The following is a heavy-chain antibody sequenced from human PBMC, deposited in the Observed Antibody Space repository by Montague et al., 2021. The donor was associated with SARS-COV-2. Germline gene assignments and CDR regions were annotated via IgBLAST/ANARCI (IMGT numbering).Heavy chain of an antibody. V-gene: IGHV3-23*01. CDR2: ISGGGVST. Sequence: SLRLSCAASGFTFSSSAMSWVRQAPGKGLEWVSTISGGGVSTYYADSVKGRFTISRDNSKNTLYLQMNSLRAEDTAVYYCARVPPISAVSSPRRNQFFFDSWGQGTLVTVSS. D-gene: IGHD2-2*01. CDR1: GFTFSSSA. J-gene: IGHJ4*02. CDR3: ARVPPISAVSSPRRNQFFFDS.